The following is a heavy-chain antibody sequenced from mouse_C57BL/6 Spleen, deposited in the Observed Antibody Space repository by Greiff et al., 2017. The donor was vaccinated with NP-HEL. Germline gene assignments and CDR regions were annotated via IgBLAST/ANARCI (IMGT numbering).Heavy chain of an antibody. CDR2: ISYDGSN. Sequence: EVKLQESGPGLVKPSQSLSLTCSVTGYSITSGYYWNWIRQFPGNKLEWMGYISYDGSNNYNPSLKNRISITRDTSKNQFFLKLNSVTTEDTATYYCARDYSWGGAYWGQGTLVTVSA. V-gene: IGHV3-6*01. D-gene: IGHD1-1*01. CDR3: ARDYSWGGAY. J-gene: IGHJ3*01. CDR1: GYSITSGYY.